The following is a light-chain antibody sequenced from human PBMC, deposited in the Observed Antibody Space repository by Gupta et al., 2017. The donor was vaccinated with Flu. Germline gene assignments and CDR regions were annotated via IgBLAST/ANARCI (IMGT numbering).Light chain of an antibody. V-gene: IGKV1-39*01. Sequence: DIQMTQSPSPLSASVGDRVTITCRASQTISNYLNWYQQKPGKAPELLIYGASSLQTGVPSRFSGSGSGTDFTLTISRLQPEDFATYYWQQTYSRPGFGGGTKVEIK. CDR2: GAS. CDR3: QQTYSRPG. CDR1: QTISNY. J-gene: IGKJ4*01.